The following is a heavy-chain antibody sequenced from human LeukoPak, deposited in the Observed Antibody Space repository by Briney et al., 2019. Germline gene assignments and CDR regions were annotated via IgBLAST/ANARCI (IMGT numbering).Heavy chain of an antibody. CDR1: GDSISSSY. Sequence: SETLSLTCTVSGDSISSSYWNWIRQTPGKGLEWIGYISASGNTNYNPSLKGRIIISVDMSKNQFSLKLSSVTAADTAVYYCARLIPGTTGLRKNYFDYWGQGTLVTVSS. J-gene: IGHJ4*02. CDR2: ISASGNT. V-gene: IGHV4-4*09. CDR3: ARLIPGTTGLRKNYFDY. D-gene: IGHD1-20*01.